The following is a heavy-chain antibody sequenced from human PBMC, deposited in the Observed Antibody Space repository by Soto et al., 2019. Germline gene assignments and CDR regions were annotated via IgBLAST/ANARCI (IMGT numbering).Heavy chain of an antibody. CDR3: ARESGDNWDYEAY. J-gene: IGHJ4*02. CDR2: INTSGNT. V-gene: IGHV4-4*07. Sequence: QVQLQESGPGLVRPLETLSLTCKVSGGSITSYRWSWIRQSAGKGLEWIGRINTSGNTHYNPSLESRVTVSIDTSQNQFFLTVTSVTAADSAVYYCARESGDNWDYEAYWGQGTPVTVSS. CDR1: GGSITSYR. D-gene: IGHD1-7*01.